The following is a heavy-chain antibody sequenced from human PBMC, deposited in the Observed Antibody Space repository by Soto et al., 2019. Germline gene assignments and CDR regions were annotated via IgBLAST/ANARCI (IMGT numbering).Heavy chain of an antibody. CDR2: ISFDGRNT. Sequence: QVQLVESGGGVVQPGRSLRLSCAASGFTFNNYGMHWVRQAPGKGLEWVVVISFDGRNTYYADSVKGRFTISRDNSKNPLYLHMTSPSPEDTAVYYCATQSGSGIYYSVHSGGHFAYWVQGTLVAVSS. CDR1: GFTFNNYG. D-gene: IGHD3-10*01. CDR3: ATQSGSGIYYSVHSGGHFAY. V-gene: IGHV3-30*03. J-gene: IGHJ4*02.